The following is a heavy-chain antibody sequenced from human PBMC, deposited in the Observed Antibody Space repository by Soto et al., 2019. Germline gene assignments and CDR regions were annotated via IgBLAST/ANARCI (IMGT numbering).Heavy chain of an antibody. V-gene: IGHV5-51*01. D-gene: IGHD3-3*01. CDR1: GYSFTSYW. Sequence: PGESLKISCKGSGYSFTSYWIGWVRQMPGKGLKWMGIIYPGDSDTRYSPSFQGQVTISADKSISTAYLQWSSLKASDTAMYYCARHVEDRSYYDFWSGYYTGDYYYCGMDVWGQGTTVTVSS. CDR3: ARHVEDRSYYDFWSGYYTGDYYYCGMDV. CDR2: IYPGDSDT. J-gene: IGHJ6*02.